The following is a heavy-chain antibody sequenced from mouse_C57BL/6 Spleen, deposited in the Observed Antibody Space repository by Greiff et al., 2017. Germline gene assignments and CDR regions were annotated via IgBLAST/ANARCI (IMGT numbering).Heavy chain of an antibody. CDR1: GYAFSSYW. CDR2: IYPGDGDT. CDR3: ARSNYGSSLYYAMDY. J-gene: IGHJ4*01. Sequence: VMLVESGAELVKPGASVKISCKASGYAFSSYWMNWVKQRPGKGLEWIGQIYPGDGDTNYNGKFKGKATLTADKSSSTAYMQLSSLTSEDSAVYFCARSNYGSSLYYAMDYWGQGTSVTVSS. V-gene: IGHV1-80*01. D-gene: IGHD1-1*01.